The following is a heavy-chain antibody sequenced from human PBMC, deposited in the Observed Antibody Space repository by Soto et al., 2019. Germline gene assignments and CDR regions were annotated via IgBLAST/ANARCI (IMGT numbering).Heavy chain of an antibody. CDR2: INHSGST. J-gene: IGHJ4*02. D-gene: IGHD6-13*01. CDR3: ARRDGAAAKTSAPNFDY. Sequence: SETLSLTCAVYGGSLSGYYWSWIRQPPGKGLEWIGEINHSGSTNYNPSLKSRVTISVDTSKNQFSLKLSSVTAADTAVYYCARRDGAAAKTSAPNFDYWGQGTLVTVSS. V-gene: IGHV4-34*01. CDR1: GGSLSGYY.